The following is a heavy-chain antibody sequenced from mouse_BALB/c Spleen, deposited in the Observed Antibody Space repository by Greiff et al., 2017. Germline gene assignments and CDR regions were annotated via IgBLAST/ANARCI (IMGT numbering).Heavy chain of an antibody. CDR3: AREGFGNYAAWFAY. Sequence: EVQLVESGGGLVKPGGSLKLSCAASGFTFSSYAMSWVRQTPEKRLEWVASISSGGSTYYLDSVKGRFTISRDNARNILYLQMSSLRSEDTAMYYCAREGFGNYAAWFAYWGQGTLVTVSA. D-gene: IGHD2-1*01. J-gene: IGHJ3*01. CDR1: GFTFSSYA. V-gene: IGHV5-6-5*01. CDR2: ISSGGST.